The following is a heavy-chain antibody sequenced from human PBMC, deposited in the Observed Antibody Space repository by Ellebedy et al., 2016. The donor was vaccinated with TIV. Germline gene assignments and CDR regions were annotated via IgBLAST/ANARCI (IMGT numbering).Heavy chain of an antibody. Sequence: GESLKISCAASGFTFSGYAMSWVRQAPGKRLEWVSGINSRGGTTHYADSVKGRFTISRDNSKNTLYLQMNSLRDEDTAVYYCARESVGYNTWLDYWGQGTLVTVSS. V-gene: IGHV3-23*01. CDR1: GFTFSGYA. CDR3: ARESVGYNTWLDY. J-gene: IGHJ4*02. CDR2: INSRGGTT. D-gene: IGHD5-24*01.